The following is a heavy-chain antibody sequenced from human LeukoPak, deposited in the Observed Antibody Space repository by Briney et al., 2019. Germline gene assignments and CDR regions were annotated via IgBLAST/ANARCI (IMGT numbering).Heavy chain of an antibody. V-gene: IGHV3-66*01. Sequence: GGSLRLSCAASGFTVRGKYMSWVRQAPGKGLEWVSVIYSGGSTYYADSVNGRFTISRDNSKNTLSLQMNSLRAEDTAVYYCARGGRYDSSGYLHYFDYWGQGTLVTVSS. CDR2: IYSGGST. CDR1: GFTVRGKY. CDR3: ARGGRYDSSGYLHYFDY. D-gene: IGHD3-22*01. J-gene: IGHJ4*02.